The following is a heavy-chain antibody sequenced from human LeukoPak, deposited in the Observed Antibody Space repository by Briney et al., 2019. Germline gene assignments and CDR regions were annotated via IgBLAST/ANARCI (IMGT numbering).Heavy chain of an antibody. J-gene: IGHJ3*01. CDR1: GGSISSSIYY. CDR2: VLYNGAT. CDR3: ATELSYANNDSGDF. D-gene: IGHD2-2*01. V-gene: IGHV4-39*07. Sequence: SETLSLTCMVSGGSISSSIYYWAWVRHPPGKGLEWIGTVLYNGATQHSPSLRGRVTISIDTCTNQFSLKLTSVTDADTALYYYATELSYANNDSGDFWGQGTVVTVSS.